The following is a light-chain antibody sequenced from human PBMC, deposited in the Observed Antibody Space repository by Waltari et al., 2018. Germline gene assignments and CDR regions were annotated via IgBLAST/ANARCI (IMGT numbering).Light chain of an antibody. J-gene: IGKJ1*01. CDR1: QSIGTY. CDR2: HAS. CDR3: QMYVKLPVT. Sequence: EIVFTQSPGTLSLSPGDRATLSCRASQSIGTYLTWYQQRPGQAPRLLIYHASSRATGIPDRFSGSGSGTDFSLTINRLEPEDFAVYYCQMYVKLPVTFGQGTKVELK. V-gene: IGKV3-20*01.